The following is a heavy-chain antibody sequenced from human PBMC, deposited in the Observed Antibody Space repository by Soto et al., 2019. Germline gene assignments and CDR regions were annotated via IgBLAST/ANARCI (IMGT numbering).Heavy chain of an antibody. J-gene: IGHJ4*02. CDR3: ARSTHDSSGYYYVGSSFDY. CDR2: IIPIFGTA. Sequence: QVQLVQSGAEVKKPGSSVKVSCKASGGTFSSYAISWVRQAPGQGLEWMGGIIPIFGTANYAQKVQGRVTITADESTSPAYMELSSLRSEATAVYYCARSTHDSSGYYYVGSSFDYWGQGTLVTVSS. V-gene: IGHV1-69*01. CDR1: GGTFSSYA. D-gene: IGHD3-22*01.